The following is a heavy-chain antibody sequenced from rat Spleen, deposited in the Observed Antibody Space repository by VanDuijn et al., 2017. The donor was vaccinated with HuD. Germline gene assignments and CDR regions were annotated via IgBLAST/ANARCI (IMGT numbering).Heavy chain of an antibody. Sequence: QVQLKESGPGLVQPSQTLSLTCTVSGFSLTSYHVSWVRQPPGKGLEWIGATWSGGSTDYNSALKPRLSVSRDISKSQVFLRMNSLQTEDTATYYCVRANRESYAHFDYWGQGVMVTVSS. CDR3: VRANRESYAHFDY. CDR2: TWSGGST. D-gene: IGHD1-12*01. CDR1: GFSLTSYH. V-gene: IGHV2-15*01. J-gene: IGHJ2*01.